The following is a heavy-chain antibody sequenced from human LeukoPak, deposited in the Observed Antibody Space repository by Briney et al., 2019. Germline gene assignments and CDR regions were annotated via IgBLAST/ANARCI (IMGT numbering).Heavy chain of an antibody. CDR3: ARVHYDILTGYSYFYY. V-gene: IGHV1-18*01. Sequence: ASVKVSCKASGYTFTSYGISWVRQPPGQGLEWMGWITAYNDNTNYAQKLQGRVTMTTDTSTSTAYMELRSLRSDDTAVYYCARVHYDILTGYSYFYYWGQGTLVTVSS. CDR2: ITAYNDNT. D-gene: IGHD3-9*01. J-gene: IGHJ4*02. CDR1: GYTFTSYG.